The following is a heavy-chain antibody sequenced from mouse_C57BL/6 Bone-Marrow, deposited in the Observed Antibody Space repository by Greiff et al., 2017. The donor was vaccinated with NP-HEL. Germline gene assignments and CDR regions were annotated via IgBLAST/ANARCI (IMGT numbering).Heavy chain of an antibody. Sequence: EVQLQESGPGLVKPSQSLSLTCSVTGYSITSGYYWNWIRQFPGNKLEWMGYISYDGSNNYNPSLKNRISITRDTSKNQFFLKLNSVTTEDTATYYCARVSRDWDEGFAYWGQGTLVTVSA. CDR2: ISYDGSN. CDR3: ARVSRDWDEGFAY. CDR1: GYSITSGYY. D-gene: IGHD4-1*01. V-gene: IGHV3-6*01. J-gene: IGHJ3*01.